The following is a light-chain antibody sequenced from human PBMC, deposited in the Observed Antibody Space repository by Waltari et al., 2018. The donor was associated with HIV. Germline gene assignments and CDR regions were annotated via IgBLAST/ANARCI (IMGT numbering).Light chain of an antibody. J-gene: IGLJ2*01. V-gene: IGLV1-44*01. CDR1: SSNIGNSK. Sequence: QSVLTQPPSVSGTPGHRVTISCSGSSSNIGNSKANWYQHLPGTAPKLLIYSNNQRPSGVPDRFSGSKSGTSASLAISGLQSEDEADYYCSAWDDSLNAVLFGGGTKLTVL. CDR3: SAWDDSLNAVL. CDR2: SNN.